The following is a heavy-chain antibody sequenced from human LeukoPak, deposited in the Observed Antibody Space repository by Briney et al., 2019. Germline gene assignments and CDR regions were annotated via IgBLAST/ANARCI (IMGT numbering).Heavy chain of an antibody. Sequence: GGSLRLSCAASGFTFSSYAMNWVRQAPGKGLEWVSAISGSGGRTCYADSEKGRFTISRANSNNTLYLQMNSMRGDNTAVYYWEKGIEDCGDSGLDYWGQGTLVTVSS. J-gene: IGHJ4*02. CDR2: ISGSGGRT. D-gene: IGHD6-13*01. CDR3: EKGIEDCGDSGLDY. V-gene: IGHV3-23*01. CDR1: GFTFSSYA.